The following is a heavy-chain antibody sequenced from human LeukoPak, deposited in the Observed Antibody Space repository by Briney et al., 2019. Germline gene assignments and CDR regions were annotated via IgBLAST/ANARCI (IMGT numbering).Heavy chain of an antibody. Sequence: PGGSLPLSCAASGFTFSSSDMSWVRQAPGKGLEWVSTITGSGGTTYYADSVKGRFTISRDNSKNTLYLQMNSLRAEDTAVFYCAKLPSGYYSYFDYWGQGTLVTVSS. CDR3: AKLPSGYYSYFDY. D-gene: IGHD3-22*01. CDR2: ITGSGGTT. V-gene: IGHV3-23*01. J-gene: IGHJ4*02. CDR1: GFTFSSSD.